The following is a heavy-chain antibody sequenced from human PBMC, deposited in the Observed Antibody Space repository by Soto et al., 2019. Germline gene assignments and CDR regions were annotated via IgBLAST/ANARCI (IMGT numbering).Heavy chain of an antibody. J-gene: IGHJ4*02. V-gene: IGHV3-30-3*01. Sequence: QVQLVESGGGVVQPGRSLRLSCAASGFTFSSYAMHWVRQAPGKGLEWVAVISYDGSNKYYADSVKGRFTISRDNSKNTLYLQMNSLRAEDTAVYYCARWLRYFDWFDYWGQGTLVTVSS. CDR2: ISYDGSNK. CDR3: ARWLRYFDWFDY. CDR1: GFTFSSYA. D-gene: IGHD3-9*01.